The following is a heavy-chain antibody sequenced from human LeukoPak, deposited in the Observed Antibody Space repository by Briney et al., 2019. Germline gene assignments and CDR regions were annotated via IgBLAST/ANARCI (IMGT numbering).Heavy chain of an antibody. Sequence: GGSLRLSCAASGFTFSNYAMSWVRQAPGKGLEWVSAISGSGDSTYYADSVKGRFTISRDNSKNTLYLQMNSLRADDTAVYYCARDSIAAPHCYDYWGQGTLVTVSS. D-gene: IGHD6-13*01. CDR2: ISGSGDST. J-gene: IGHJ4*02. CDR1: GFTFSNYA. CDR3: ARDSIAAPHCYDY. V-gene: IGHV3-23*01.